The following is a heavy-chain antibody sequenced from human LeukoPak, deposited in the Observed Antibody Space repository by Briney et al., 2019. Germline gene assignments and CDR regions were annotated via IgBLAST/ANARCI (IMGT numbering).Heavy chain of an antibody. V-gene: IGHV3-53*01. D-gene: IGHD1-26*01. CDR2: IYGDGTI. CDR1: GSTVSSNY. Sequence: HPGGSLRLSCAASGSTVSSNYMSWVRQAPGKGLEWVSVIYGDGTIYYADSVKGRFTISRDNSKNTLYLQMHSLRAEDAAVYYCVRVGALTSSYYYYFQNWGQGTLVSVSS. J-gene: IGHJ1*01. CDR3: VRVGALTSSYYYYFQN.